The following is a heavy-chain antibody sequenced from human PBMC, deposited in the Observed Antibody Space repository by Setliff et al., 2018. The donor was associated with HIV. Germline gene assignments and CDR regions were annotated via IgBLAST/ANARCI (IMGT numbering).Heavy chain of an antibody. J-gene: IGHJ3*02. V-gene: IGHV3-30*02. D-gene: IGHD1-26*01. Sequence: PGGSLRLSCVASGFTISVYNMHWVRQIPGKGLEWVAFIAFDGSNKHYIDSRKGRFTISRDNPKKTVYLQINSLRVEDTAVYYCVKDRGSGSFAFDIWGQGTMVTVSS. CDR3: VKDRGSGSFAFDI. CDR1: GFTISVYN. CDR2: IAFDGSNK.